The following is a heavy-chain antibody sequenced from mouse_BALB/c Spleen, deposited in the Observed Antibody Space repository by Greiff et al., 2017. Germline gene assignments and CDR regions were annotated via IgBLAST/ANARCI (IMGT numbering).Heavy chain of an antibody. CDR3: TRDYGSSYVRYAMDY. J-gene: IGHJ4*01. Sequence: VQLQQPGAELVRPGASVKLSCKASGYTFTSYWINWVKQRPGQGLEWIGNIYPSDSYTNYNQKFKDKATLTVDKSSSTAYMQLSSPTSEDSAVYYCTRDYGSSYVRYAMDYWGQGTSVTVSS. D-gene: IGHD1-1*01. CDR2: IYPSDSYT. CDR1: GYTFTSYW. V-gene: IGHV1-69*02.